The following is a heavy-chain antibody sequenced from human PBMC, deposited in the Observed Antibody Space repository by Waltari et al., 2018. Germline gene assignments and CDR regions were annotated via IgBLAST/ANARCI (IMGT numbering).Heavy chain of an antibody. CDR3: ARDRGTGKGAFDI. CDR1: GFTFSSYA. Sequence: EVQLVESGGGLVQPGGSLRLSCAASGFTFSSYAMSWVRQAPGKGAEWVSAISGRGGSTYYADSVKGLFTISRDNSKNTLYLQMNSLRAEDTAVYYCARDRGTGKGAFDIWGQGTMVTVSS. D-gene: IGHD1-1*01. V-gene: IGHV3-23*04. J-gene: IGHJ3*02. CDR2: ISGRGGST.